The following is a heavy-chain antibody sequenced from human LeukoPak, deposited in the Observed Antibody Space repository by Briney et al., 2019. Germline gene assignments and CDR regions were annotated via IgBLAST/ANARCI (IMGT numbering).Heavy chain of an antibody. CDR2: ISSSSSYI. D-gene: IGHD5-24*01. Sequence: GGSLRLSCAASGFTFSSYSMNWVRQAPGRGLEWVSSISSSSSYIYYADSVKGRFTISRDNAKNSLYLQMNSLRAEDTAVYYCARDKRSRMATMDYWGQGTLVTVSS. V-gene: IGHV3-21*01. CDR3: ARDKRSRMATMDY. J-gene: IGHJ4*02. CDR1: GFTFSSYS.